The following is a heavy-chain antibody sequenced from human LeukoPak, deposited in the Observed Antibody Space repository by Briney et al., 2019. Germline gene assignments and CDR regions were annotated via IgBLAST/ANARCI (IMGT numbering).Heavy chain of an antibody. CDR3: AKDRSGSYYDAFNI. Sequence: GGSLRLSCAASGFTFDDYAMHWVRQAPGKGLEWVPCITWNSGSIDYAGSVKGRFTISRDNAKNSLYLQMNSLRAEDTALYYCAKDRSGSYYDAFNIWGQGTMVTVSS. V-gene: IGHV3-9*01. CDR2: ITWNSGSI. J-gene: IGHJ3*02. CDR1: GFTFDDYA. D-gene: IGHD1-26*01.